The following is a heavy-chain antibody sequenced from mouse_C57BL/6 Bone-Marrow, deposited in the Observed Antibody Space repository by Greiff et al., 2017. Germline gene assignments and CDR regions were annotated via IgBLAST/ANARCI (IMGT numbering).Heavy chain of an antibody. CDR1: GFTFSSYG. CDR3: ARRGDDYYAMDY. Sequence: EVKLVESGGDLVKPGGSLKLSCAASGFTFSSYGMSWVRQTPDKRLEWVATISSGGSYTYYPDSVKGRFTISRDNAKNTLYLQMSSLKSEDTAMYYCARRGDDYYAMDYWGRGTAVTVSS. J-gene: IGHJ4*01. CDR2: ISSGGSYT. V-gene: IGHV5-6*02.